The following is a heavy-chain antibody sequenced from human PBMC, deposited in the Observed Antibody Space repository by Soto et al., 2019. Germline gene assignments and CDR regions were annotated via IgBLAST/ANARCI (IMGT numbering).Heavy chain of an antibody. Sequence: EVQLVESGGGLVQPGRSLRLSCAASGFRFADYTMHWVRQAPGKGLEWVSGLTWNSESIAYADSVKGRFTISRDNAKNSLYLQMNSLRAEDTAFYFCAKGAISGTLNWFDPWRQGTLVTVPS. CDR1: GFRFADYT. CDR3: AKGAISGTLNWFDP. D-gene: IGHD6-13*01. CDR2: LTWNSESI. J-gene: IGHJ5*02. V-gene: IGHV3-9*01.